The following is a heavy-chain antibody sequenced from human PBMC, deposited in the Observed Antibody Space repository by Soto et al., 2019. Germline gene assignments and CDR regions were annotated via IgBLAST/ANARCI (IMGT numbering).Heavy chain of an antibody. CDR1: GGPIKTGDYY. CDR2: VFYSGAT. D-gene: IGHD3-10*01. V-gene: IGHV4-30-4*01. CDR3: ARAGFSYGHLLF. Sequence: SETLSLTCTVSGGPIKTGDYYWNWIRQPPGKGLEWIGYVFYSGATNYSPSLKSRAAISMDTAKNQFSLSLTSVTAADTAVYYCARAGFSYGHLLFWGQGIRVTVSS. J-gene: IGHJ4*02.